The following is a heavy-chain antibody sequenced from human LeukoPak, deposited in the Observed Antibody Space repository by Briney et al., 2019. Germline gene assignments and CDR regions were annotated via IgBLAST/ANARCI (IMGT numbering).Heavy chain of an antibody. V-gene: IGHV3-30*03. CDR2: ISSDGSNK. Sequence: PGKSLRLSCAASGFTFSSYGLHWVRQAPGKGLEWVAVISSDGSNKYYADSVRGRFTISRDNSKNTLYLQMNSLRAEDTAVYYCASSIVGATSAGYWGQGTLVTVSS. CDR3: ASSIVGATSAGY. D-gene: IGHD1-26*01. J-gene: IGHJ4*02. CDR1: GFTFSSYG.